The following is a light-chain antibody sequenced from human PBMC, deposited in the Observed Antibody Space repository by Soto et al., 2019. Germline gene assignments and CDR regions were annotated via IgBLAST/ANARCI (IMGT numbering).Light chain of an antibody. CDR3: SSYIPNNSTYV. Sequence: QSVLTQPASVSGSPGQSITISCTGTSSDFGGYNYVSWYQHHPGKAPKRMIHDVSNRPSGVSNRFSGSKSGNTASLNISGLQAEDEADYYCSSYIPNNSTYVFGTGTKVTVL. CDR1: SSDFGGYNY. V-gene: IGLV2-14*03. CDR2: DVS. J-gene: IGLJ1*01.